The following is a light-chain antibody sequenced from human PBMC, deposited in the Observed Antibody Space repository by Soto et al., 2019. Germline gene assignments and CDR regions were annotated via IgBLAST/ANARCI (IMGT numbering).Light chain of an antibody. J-gene: IGKJ1*01. CDR2: GAS. Sequence: EIVMTQSPATLSVSPGERATFSSRAIKRVSANLAWYQQKPGQAPSLLIYGASTRATGTPARFSGSGSGTEFTLTISSLQSEDSAVYYCQQYNNWPPWTFGQGTKVEIK. V-gene: IGKV3-15*01. CDR1: KRVSAN. CDR3: QQYNNWPPWT.